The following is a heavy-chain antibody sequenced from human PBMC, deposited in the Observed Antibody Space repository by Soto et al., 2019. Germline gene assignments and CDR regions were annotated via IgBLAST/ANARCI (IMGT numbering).Heavy chain of an antibody. V-gene: IGHV4-4*02. J-gene: IGHJ4*02. CDR1: GASISNTDW. Sequence: PSDTLSLTCAVSGASISNTDWGSWVRQPPGKGLGWIGEIYHSGTTNCDPSLKSRVTISLDKSKSLFSLTLTSLTAADTAVYYCAIPGAGDFDYWGQGALVTVSS. CDR3: AIPGAGDFDY. CDR2: IYHSGTT. D-gene: IGHD1-26*01.